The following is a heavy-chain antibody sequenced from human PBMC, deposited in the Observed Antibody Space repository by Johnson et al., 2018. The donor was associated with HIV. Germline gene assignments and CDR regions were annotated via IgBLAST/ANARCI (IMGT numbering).Heavy chain of an antibody. Sequence: VQLVESGGGVVQPGGSLRLSCAAYEMHWVCQAPEQGLGWVADIKCAGSEKYYVDSVRGRMTISRDNAKNSLYLQMNSLRAEDTALYYCASCGGTVDDAFDIWGQGTMVTVSS. CDR3: ASCGGTVDDAFDI. V-gene: IGHV3-52*01. CDR2: IKCAGSEK. J-gene: IGHJ3*02. CDR1: E. D-gene: IGHD2-21*01.